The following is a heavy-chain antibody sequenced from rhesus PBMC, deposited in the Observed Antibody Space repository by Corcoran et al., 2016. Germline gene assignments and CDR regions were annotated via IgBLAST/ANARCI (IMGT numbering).Heavy chain of an antibody. D-gene: IGHD4-29*01. J-gene: IGHJ4*01. CDR1: GFTFDDYA. V-gene: IGHV3-201*01. CDR3: AAEGDYGSSFDY. Sequence: EVQLVESGGGVVQPGGSLRLSCAASGFTFDDYAIHWVRQAPGKGLEWVSVIRCSLGSTYYADSGKVLFNISRDNANNSRYLQMGSLRAEDTALYYCAAEGDYGSSFDYWGQGVLVTVSS. CDR2: IRCSLGST.